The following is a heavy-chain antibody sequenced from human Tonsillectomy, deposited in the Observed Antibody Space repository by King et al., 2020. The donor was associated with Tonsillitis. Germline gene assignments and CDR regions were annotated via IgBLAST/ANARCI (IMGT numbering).Heavy chain of an antibody. Sequence: VQLQQWGAGLLKPSETLSLTCAVYGGSFSDDYWSWIRQPPGKGLEWIGEINHSGSTDYNPSLKSRVTISVDTSKNQFSLKMTSVTAADTAVYYCAREVAYFDYWGQGALVTVSS. CDR2: INHSGST. CDR1: GGSFSDDY. V-gene: IGHV4-34*01. CDR3: AREVAYFDY. J-gene: IGHJ4*02.